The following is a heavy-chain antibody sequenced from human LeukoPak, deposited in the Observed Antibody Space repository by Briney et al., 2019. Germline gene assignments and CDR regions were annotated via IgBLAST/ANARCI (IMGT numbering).Heavy chain of an antibody. V-gene: IGHV1-69*05. J-gene: IGHJ3*02. CDR3: ARGGKYSSSSKAFDI. Sequence: ASVKVSCKASGGTFSSYAISWVRQAPGQGLEWMGGIIPIFGTANYAQKFQGRVTITTDESTSTAYMELSSLRSEDTAVYYCARGGKYSSSSKAFDIWGQGTMVTVSS. CDR1: GGTFSSYA. CDR2: IIPIFGTA. D-gene: IGHD6-6*01.